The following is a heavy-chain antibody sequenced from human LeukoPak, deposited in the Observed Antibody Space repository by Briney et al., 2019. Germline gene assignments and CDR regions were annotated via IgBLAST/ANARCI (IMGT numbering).Heavy chain of an antibody. Sequence: GGSLRLSCAASGFTFSTYSMNWVRQAPGKGLAWVSSISSSSSYIYYADSVKGRFTISRDNAKNSLYLQMNSLRAEDTAVYYCARGPRNSSSYQYFQHWGQGTLVTVSS. CDR2: ISSSSSYI. D-gene: IGHD6-13*01. J-gene: IGHJ1*01. V-gene: IGHV3-21*01. CDR3: ARGPRNSSSYQYFQH. CDR1: GFTFSTYS.